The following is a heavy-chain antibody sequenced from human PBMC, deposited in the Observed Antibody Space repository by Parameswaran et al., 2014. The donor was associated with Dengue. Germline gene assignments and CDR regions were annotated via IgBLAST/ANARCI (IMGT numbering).Heavy chain of an antibody. J-gene: IGHJ4*02. Sequence: WVRQAPGKGLEWMGWINPNSGGTNYAQKFQGRVTMTRDTSISTAYMELSRLRSDDTAVYYCARLGTMVRGVLDYWGQGTLVTVSS. CDR2: INPNSGGT. CDR3: ARLGTMVRGVLDY. D-gene: IGHD3-10*01. V-gene: IGHV1-2*02.